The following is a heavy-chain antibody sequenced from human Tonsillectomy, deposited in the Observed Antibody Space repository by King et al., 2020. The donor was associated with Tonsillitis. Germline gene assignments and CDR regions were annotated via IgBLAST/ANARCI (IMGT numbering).Heavy chain of an antibody. CDR2: ISKSGGDT. Sequence: DVQLVESGGGLVQPGGSLRLSCAASGSSFSSYAMTWVRQAPGQGLEWVSGISKSGGDTDYAESVKGRFTISRDNSKNTLYLQMSSLRAEDTAVYYCAKVRLPLNIAAAPSGWFAPWGQGTLVTVSS. J-gene: IGHJ5*02. V-gene: IGHV3-23*04. CDR3: AKVRLPLNIAAAPSGWFAP. CDR1: GSSFSSYA. D-gene: IGHD6-13*01.